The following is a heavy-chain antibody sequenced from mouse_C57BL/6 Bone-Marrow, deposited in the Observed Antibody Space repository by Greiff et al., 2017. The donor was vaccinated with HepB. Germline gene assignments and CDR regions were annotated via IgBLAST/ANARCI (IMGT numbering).Heavy chain of an antibody. V-gene: IGHV14-4*01. D-gene: IGHD2-5*01. CDR1: GFNIKDDY. J-gene: IGHJ3*01. CDR2: IDPENGDT. CDR3: TTVYSNCERFAY. Sequence: VQLQQSGAELVRPGASVKLSCTASGFNIKDDYMHWVKQRPEQGLEWIGWIDPENGDTEYASKFQGKAPITADTSSNTAYLQLSSLTSEDTAVYYCTTVYSNCERFAYWGQGTLVTVSA.